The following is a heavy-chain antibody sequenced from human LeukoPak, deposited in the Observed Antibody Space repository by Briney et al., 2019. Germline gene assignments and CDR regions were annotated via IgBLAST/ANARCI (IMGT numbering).Heavy chain of an antibody. D-gene: IGHD6-19*01. V-gene: IGHV1-69*13. CDR3: ARVPRAVAGTFTTDYFDY. CDR2: IIPIFGTA. CDR1: GGTFSSYA. Sequence: ASVKVSCQASGGTFSSYAISWVRQAPGQGLEWMGGIIPIFGTANYAQKFQGRVTITADESTSTAYMELSSLRSEDTAVYYCARVPRAVAGTFTTDYFDYWGQGILVTVSS. J-gene: IGHJ4*02.